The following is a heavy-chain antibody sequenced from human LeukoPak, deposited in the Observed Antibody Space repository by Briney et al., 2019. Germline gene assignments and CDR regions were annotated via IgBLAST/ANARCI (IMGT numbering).Heavy chain of an antibody. V-gene: IGHV3-21*01. D-gene: IGHD2-8*01. CDR2: ISSSSSYI. CDR3: ARDRSDIVLMVYANPGYFDY. CDR1: GFTFSSYS. J-gene: IGHJ4*02. Sequence: GGSLRLSCAASGFTFSSYSMNWVRQAPGKGLEWVSSISSSSSYIYYADSVKGRFTISRDNAKNSLYLQMNSLRAEDTAVYYCARDRSDIVLMVYANPGYFDYWGQGTLVTVSS.